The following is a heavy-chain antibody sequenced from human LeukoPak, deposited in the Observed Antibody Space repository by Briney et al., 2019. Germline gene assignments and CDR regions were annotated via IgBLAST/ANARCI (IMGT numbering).Heavy chain of an antibody. CDR2: IYYSGST. J-gene: IGHJ6*02. V-gene: IGHV4-61*01. Sequence: SETLSLTCTVSGGSVSSGSYYWSWIRQPPGKGLEWIGYIYYSGSTNYNPSLKSRVTISVDTSKNQFSLKLSSVTAADTAVYYCARDRESGADFRSGYHQSQGMDVWGQGTTVTVSS. D-gene: IGHD3-3*01. CDR1: GGSVSSGSYY. CDR3: ARDRESGADFRSGYHQSQGMDV.